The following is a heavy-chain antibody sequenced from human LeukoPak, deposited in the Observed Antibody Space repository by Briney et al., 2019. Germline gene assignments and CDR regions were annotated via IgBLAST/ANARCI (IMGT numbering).Heavy chain of an antibody. CDR2: IIPIFGTA. D-gene: IGHD3-22*01. CDR3: ARDDSSATYDAFDI. Sequence: ASVKVSCKASGYTFTDYYMHWVRQAPGQGLEWMGGIIPIFGTANYAQKFQGRVTITADESTSTAYMELSSLRSEDTAVYYCARDDSSATYDAFDIWGQGTMVTVSS. CDR1: GYTFTDYY. J-gene: IGHJ3*02. V-gene: IGHV1-69*13.